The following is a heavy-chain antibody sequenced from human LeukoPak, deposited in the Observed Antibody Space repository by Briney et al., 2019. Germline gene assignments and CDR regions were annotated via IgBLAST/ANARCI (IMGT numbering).Heavy chain of an antibody. V-gene: IGHV3-73*01. D-gene: IGHD3-10*01. CDR2: IRSKASSYAT. CDR3: ANRGDQHY. CDR1: GFTFSDSA. J-gene: IGHJ4*02. Sequence: QPGGSLKLSCAASGFTFSDSAMHWVRQASGKGLEWVGRIRSKASSYATAYAASVEGRFIISRDDSKNTVYLQMNSLKTDDTAVYYCANRGDQHYWGQGTLVTVSS.